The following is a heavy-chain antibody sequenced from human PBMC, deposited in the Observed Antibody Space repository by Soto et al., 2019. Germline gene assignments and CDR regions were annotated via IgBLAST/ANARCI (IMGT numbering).Heavy chain of an antibody. CDR1: GFTFSDYW. CDR2: IREDGGET. Sequence: EVQLAESGGDLVQSGGSLRLSCATSGFTFSDYWMNWVRQARGKGLEWVASIREDGGETHYVDSVKGRFTISRDNARKSLNLQLNNLRVEDTAVYYCARHGETCVGIDCHRHSDSWGQGSLFSVSS. J-gene: IGHJ4*02. V-gene: IGHV3-7*03. D-gene: IGHD3-10*01. CDR3: ARHGETCVGIDCHRHSDS.